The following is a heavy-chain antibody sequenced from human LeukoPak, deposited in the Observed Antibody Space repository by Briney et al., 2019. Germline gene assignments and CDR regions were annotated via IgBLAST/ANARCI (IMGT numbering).Heavy chain of an antibody. CDR1: GFTFSSYA. CDR2: ISGSGGST. Sequence: GASLRLSCAASGFTFSSYAMSWVRQALGKGLEWVSAISGSGGSTYYADSVKGRFTISRDNSKNTLYLQMNSLRAEDTAVYYCAKEGIYFPRARADYWGQGTLVTVSS. CDR3: AKEGIYFPRARADY. J-gene: IGHJ4*02. D-gene: IGHD2/OR15-2a*01. V-gene: IGHV3-23*01.